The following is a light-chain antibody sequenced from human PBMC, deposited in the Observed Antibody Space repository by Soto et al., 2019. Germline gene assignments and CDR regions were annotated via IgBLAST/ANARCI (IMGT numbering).Light chain of an antibody. CDR3: SSYTSSSTL. CDR2: EVS. Sequence: QSVLTQPASVSGSPGQSITISCTGTSSDVGGYNYVSWYQQHPGKAPKLMIYEVSDRPSGIPSRFSGSKSGNTASLTISGLQTEDEADYYCSSYTSSSTLFGTGTKVTVL. CDR1: SSDVGGYNY. V-gene: IGLV2-14*01. J-gene: IGLJ1*01.